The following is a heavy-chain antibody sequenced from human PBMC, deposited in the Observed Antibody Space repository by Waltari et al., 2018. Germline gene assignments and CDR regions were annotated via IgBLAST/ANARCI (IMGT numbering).Heavy chain of an antibody. CDR1: GYSFTSYW. D-gene: IGHD3-3*01. J-gene: IGHJ5*02. CDR2: IYPGDSDT. Sequence: EVQLVQSGAEVKKPGESLKISCKGSGYSFTSYWIGWVRQMPGKGLEWMGIIYPGDSDTRYSPSFQGQVTISADKSISTAYLQWSSLKASDTAMYYCARRVDFWSGYRQHYNWFDPWGQGTLVTVSS. V-gene: IGHV5-51*03. CDR3: ARRVDFWSGYRQHYNWFDP.